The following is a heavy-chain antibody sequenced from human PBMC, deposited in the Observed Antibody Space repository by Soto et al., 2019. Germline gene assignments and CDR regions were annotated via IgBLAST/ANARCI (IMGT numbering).Heavy chain of an antibody. D-gene: IGHD3-10*01. V-gene: IGHV5-51*01. J-gene: IGHJ4*02. Sequence: XDSLKVSWQCSGYTFTNYGIGLVLQMPGKGLEYMGIIYPGDSDSRYSPSFQGQVTISADNSITTAYLQWSSLKASDTAIYYCARQYGSGSLDYWGQGTLVTVPS. CDR1: GYTFTNYG. CDR3: ARQYGSGSLDY. CDR2: IYPGDSDS.